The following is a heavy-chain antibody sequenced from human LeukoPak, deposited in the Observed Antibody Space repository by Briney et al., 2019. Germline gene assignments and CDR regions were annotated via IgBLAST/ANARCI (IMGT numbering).Heavy chain of an antibody. CDR1: GYTFSGYY. D-gene: IGHD1-26*01. CDR3: AGGGYSGTEKPNDY. J-gene: IGHJ4*02. Sequence: ASVKVSCKASGYTFSGYYMHWVRQAPGQGLEWMGWINPNSGGTYYTQKFQGRVTMTRDTSISTAYMELSSLRSDDTAVYYCAGGGYSGTEKPNDYWGQGTLVTVSS. V-gene: IGHV1-2*02. CDR2: INPNSGGT.